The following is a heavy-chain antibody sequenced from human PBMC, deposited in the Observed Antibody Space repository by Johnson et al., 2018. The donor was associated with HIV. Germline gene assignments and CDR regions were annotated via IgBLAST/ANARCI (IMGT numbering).Heavy chain of an antibody. CDR1: GFIFDDYT. J-gene: IGHJ3*02. V-gene: IGHV3-43*01. CDR3: AKEGRDAFDI. D-gene: IGHD3-10*01. CDR2: ISWDGGST. Sequence: VQLVESGGVVVQPGGSLRLSCAASGFIFDDYTMHRVRQAPGKGLEWVSFISWDGGSTYYADSVKGRFTISRDNSKNSLYLQMNSLRAEDSALYYCAKEGRDAFDIWGQGTTVTVSS.